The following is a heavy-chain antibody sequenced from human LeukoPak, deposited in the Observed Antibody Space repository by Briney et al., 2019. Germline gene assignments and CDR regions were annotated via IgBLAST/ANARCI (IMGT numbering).Heavy chain of an antibody. CDR2: ISSSTSYI. CDR1: GFTFSTYS. J-gene: IGHJ4*02. D-gene: IGHD1-26*01. Sequence: GGSLRLSCAASGFTFSTYSMNWVRQAPGKGLEWVSSISSSTSYIYYADSVKGRFTISRDNAKNSLYLQMNSLRAEDTAVCYCATKNSGSHDYWGQGTLVTVSS. CDR3: ATKNSGSHDY. V-gene: IGHV3-21*01.